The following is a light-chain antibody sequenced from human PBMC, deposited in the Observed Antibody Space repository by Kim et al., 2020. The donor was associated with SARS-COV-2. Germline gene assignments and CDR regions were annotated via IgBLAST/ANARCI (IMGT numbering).Light chain of an antibody. Sequence: PGQSVTISCTGTSSDVGGFNYVSWYQQHPGKAPKLIIFDVNQRPSGVPDRFSGSKSGNTASLTVSGLQAEDEADYYCCSYAGDYLFGTGTKVTVL. CDR3: CSYAGDYL. V-gene: IGLV2-11*03. CDR2: DVN. CDR1: SSDVGGFNY. J-gene: IGLJ1*01.